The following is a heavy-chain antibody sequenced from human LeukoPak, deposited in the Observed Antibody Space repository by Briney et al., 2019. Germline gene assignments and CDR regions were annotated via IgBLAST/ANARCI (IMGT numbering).Heavy chain of an antibody. V-gene: IGHV3-30-3*01. Sequence: GGSLRLSCAASGFTFSSYAMHWVRQAPGKGLEWVAVISYDGSNKYYADSVKGRFTISRDNSKNTLYLQMNSLRAEDTAVYYCAKALPVAVAGTASEYFQHWGQGTLVTVSS. CDR1: GFTFSSYA. CDR2: ISYDGSNK. CDR3: AKALPVAVAGTASEYFQH. D-gene: IGHD6-19*01. J-gene: IGHJ1*01.